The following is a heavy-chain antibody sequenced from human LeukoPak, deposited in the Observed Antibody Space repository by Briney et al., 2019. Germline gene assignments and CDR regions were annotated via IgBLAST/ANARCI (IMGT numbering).Heavy chain of an antibody. D-gene: IGHD2-15*01. CDR3: ATGILGYCSGGSCKSEYFQH. Sequence: ASVKVSCKVSGYTLTELSMHWVRQAPGKGLGWMGGFDPEDGETIYAQKFQGRVTMTEDTSTDTAYMELSSLRSEDTAVYYCATGILGYCSGGSCKSEYFQHWGQGTLVTVSS. J-gene: IGHJ1*01. CDR2: FDPEDGET. CDR1: GYTLTELS. V-gene: IGHV1-24*01.